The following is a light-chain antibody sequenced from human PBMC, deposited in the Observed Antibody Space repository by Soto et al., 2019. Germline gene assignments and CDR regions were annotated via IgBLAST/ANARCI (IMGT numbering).Light chain of an antibody. CDR3: QQYDSYPLT. CDR2: KAS. CDR1: QSIGSW. Sequence: EIQITQSASTLSASVGDRVTITCRASQSIGSWLAWHQQEPGKAPKLLIYKASSLESGVPSRFSGSGSGTEFTPSISSLQPDDSATYYCQQYDSYPLTFGGGTKVDI. J-gene: IGKJ4*01. V-gene: IGKV1-5*03.